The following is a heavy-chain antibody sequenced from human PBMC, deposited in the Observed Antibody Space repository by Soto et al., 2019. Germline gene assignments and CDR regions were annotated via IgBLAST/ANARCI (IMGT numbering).Heavy chain of an antibody. J-gene: IGHJ4*02. CDR1: GASVSSNSGT. Sequence: SLTGAISGASVSSNSGTWNWIRQSPSSGLEWLGRTYYRSKWYDEDAGPVRSRISIDRDTSKNQFCLHLTSVTPEDTSVYFCARDPRAVSAHFHSWGEGTLVTVSA. V-gene: IGHV6-1*01. CDR2: TYYRSKWYD. CDR3: ARDPRAVSAHFHS. D-gene: IGHD6-19*01.